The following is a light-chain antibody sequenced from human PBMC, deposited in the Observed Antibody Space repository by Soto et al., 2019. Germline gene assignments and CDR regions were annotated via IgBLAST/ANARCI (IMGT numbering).Light chain of an antibody. CDR1: QNINSW. J-gene: IGKJ4*01. CDR3: QQYESFFPLT. V-gene: IGKV1-5*03. Sequence: DIQMTQSPSTLSASVGDRVTITCRASQNINSWLAWYQQKPGKAPKLLIYKASNLEGGVPSRFSGSGSGTDFPLTISSLQPDDFATYHCQQYESFFPLTFGGGTKVEIK. CDR2: KAS.